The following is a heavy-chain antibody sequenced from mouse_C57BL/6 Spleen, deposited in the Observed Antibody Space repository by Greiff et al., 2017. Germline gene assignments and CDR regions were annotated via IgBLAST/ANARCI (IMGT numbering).Heavy chain of an antibody. CDR2: IDPSDSYT. CDR3: AKSYYYGSRYAMDY. CDR1: GYTFTSYW. D-gene: IGHD1-1*01. Sequence: QVQLQQPGAELVMPGASVKLSCKASGYTFTSYWMHWVKQRPGQGLEWIGEIDPSDSYTNYNQKFKGKSTLTVDKSSSTAYMQLSSLTSEDSAVYYCAKSYYYGSRYAMDYWGQGSSVTVSS. J-gene: IGHJ4*01. V-gene: IGHV1-69*01.